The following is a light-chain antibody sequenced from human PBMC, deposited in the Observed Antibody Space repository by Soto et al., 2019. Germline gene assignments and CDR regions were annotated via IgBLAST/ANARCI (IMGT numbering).Light chain of an antibody. CDR2: TNN. CDR1: SSNIGSHI. Sequence: QSVLTQPPSASGTPGQRVIISCSGSSSNIGSHIVNWYQQLPGTAPKLLIYTNNQRPSGVPDRFSGSTSGTSASLAISGLQSEDEADYYCAAWDDSLNGYVFGTGTKVTV. CDR3: AAWDDSLNGYV. V-gene: IGLV1-44*01. J-gene: IGLJ1*01.